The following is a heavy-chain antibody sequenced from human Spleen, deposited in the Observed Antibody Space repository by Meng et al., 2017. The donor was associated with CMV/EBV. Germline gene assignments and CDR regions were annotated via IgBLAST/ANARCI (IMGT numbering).Heavy chain of an antibody. V-gene: IGHV4-59*12. CDR2: IYYSGST. J-gene: IGHJ6*02. CDR1: GGSISSYY. CDR3: ARVLDRYYYYGMDV. Sequence: GSLRLSCTVSGGSISSYYWSWIRQPPGKGLEWIGYIYYSGSTNYNPSLKSRVTISVDTSKNQFSLKLSSVTAADTAVYYCARVLDRYYYYGMDVWGQGTTVTVSS.